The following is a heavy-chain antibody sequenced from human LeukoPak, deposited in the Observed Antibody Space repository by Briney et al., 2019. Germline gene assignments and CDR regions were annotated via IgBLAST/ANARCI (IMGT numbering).Heavy chain of an antibody. V-gene: IGHV3-48*03. CDR2: ISSSGSTI. J-gene: IGHJ4*02. CDR3: ARELSGTTSYYFDY. Sequence: PGGSLRLSCAASGFTFSSYEMNWVRQAPGKGLEWVSYISSSGSTIYYADSVKGRFTISRDNAKNSLYLQMNSLRVEDTAVYYCARELSGTTSYYFDYWGQGTLVTVSP. CDR1: GFTFSSYE. D-gene: IGHD1-7*01.